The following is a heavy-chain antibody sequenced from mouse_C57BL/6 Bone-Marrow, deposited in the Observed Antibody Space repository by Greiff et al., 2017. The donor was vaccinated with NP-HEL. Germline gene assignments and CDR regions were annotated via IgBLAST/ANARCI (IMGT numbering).Heavy chain of an antibody. CDR3: ARPSMVTPFAY. D-gene: IGHD2-2*01. V-gene: IGHV1-64*01. J-gene: IGHJ3*01. CDR2: IHPNSGST. CDR1: GYTFPSYW. Sequence: VQLQQPGAELVKPGASVKLSCKASGYTFPSYWMHWVKQRPGQGLEWIGMIHPNSGSTNYNEKFKSKATLTVDKSSSTAYMQLSNLTSEDSAVYDCARPSMVTPFAYWGQGTLVTVSA.